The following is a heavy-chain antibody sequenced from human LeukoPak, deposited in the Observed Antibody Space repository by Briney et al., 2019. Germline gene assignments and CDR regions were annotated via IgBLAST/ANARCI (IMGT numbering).Heavy chain of an antibody. J-gene: IGHJ4*02. CDR3: AKGPTSFYYDFWSGYQN. CDR2: ISGSGGSA. CDR1: GFTFSSYA. V-gene: IGHV3-23*01. D-gene: IGHD3-3*01. Sequence: TGGSLRLSCAASGFTFSSYAMSWVRQAPGKGLEWVSAISGSGGSAYYADSVRGRFTISRDNSKNTLYLQMNSLRAEDTAVYYCAKGPTSFYYDFWSGYQNWGQGTLVTVSS.